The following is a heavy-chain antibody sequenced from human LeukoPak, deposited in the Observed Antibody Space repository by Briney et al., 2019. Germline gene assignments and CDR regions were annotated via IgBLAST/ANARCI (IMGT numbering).Heavy chain of an antibody. CDR1: GFTFSSYS. J-gene: IGHJ5*02. V-gene: IGHV3-21*01. Sequence: GGSLRLSCAASGFTFSSYSMNWVRQAPGEGLEWVSSISSSSSYIYYADSVKGRLIISRDNAKNSLYLQMNSLRAEDTAVYYCARAPTGIAVANWFDPWGQGTLVTVSS. CDR3: ARAPTGIAVANWFDP. CDR2: ISSSSSYI. D-gene: IGHD6-19*01.